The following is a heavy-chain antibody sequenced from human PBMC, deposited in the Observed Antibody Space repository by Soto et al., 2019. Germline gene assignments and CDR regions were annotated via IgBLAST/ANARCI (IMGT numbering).Heavy chain of an antibody. V-gene: IGHV1-3*01. D-gene: IGHD3-16*01. J-gene: IGHJ4*02. CDR2: INAGNGNT. Sequence: ASVKVSCKASGYTSSTYALHWVRQAPGQRLEWMGWINAGNGNTRYSQEFQGRVTITRDTSASTVYMELNSLTSEDTSVYFCARDRLGAPAYWGQGTLVTVSS. CDR1: GYTSSTYA. CDR3: ARDRLGAPAY.